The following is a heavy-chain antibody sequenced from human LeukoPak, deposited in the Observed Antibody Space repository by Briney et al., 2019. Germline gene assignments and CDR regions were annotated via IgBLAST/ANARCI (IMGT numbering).Heavy chain of an antibody. CDR1: GGSFSGYY. Sequence: PSETLSLTCAVYGGSFSGYYWSWIRQPPGKGLEWIGEINHSGSTNYNPSLKSRVTISVDTSKNQFSLKLSSVTAADTAVYYCARALGYCSGGSCLGYFDYWGQGTLVTVSS. CDR3: ARALGYCSGGSCLGYFDY. CDR2: INHSGST. V-gene: IGHV4-34*01. J-gene: IGHJ4*02. D-gene: IGHD2-15*01.